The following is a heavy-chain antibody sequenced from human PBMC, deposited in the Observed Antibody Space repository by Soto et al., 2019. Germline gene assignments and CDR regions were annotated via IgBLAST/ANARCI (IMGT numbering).Heavy chain of an antibody. Sequence: QVQLQESGPGRVKPSQTLSLTCTVSGGSISSGGYDWSWIRQHTGKGLEWIGYIYYSGSTYYNPSLKSRVTISVDTSKNQFSLKLSSVTAADTAVYYCARGGSGSSSIDYWGQGTLVTVSS. J-gene: IGHJ4*02. CDR3: ARGGSGSSSIDY. CDR2: IYYSGST. CDR1: GGSISSGGYD. D-gene: IGHD1-26*01. V-gene: IGHV4-31*03.